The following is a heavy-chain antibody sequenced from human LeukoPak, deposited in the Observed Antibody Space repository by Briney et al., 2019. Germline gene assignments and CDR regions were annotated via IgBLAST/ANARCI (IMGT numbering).Heavy chain of an antibody. Sequence: GGSLRLSCAASGFTFSSYSMNWVRQAPGKGLEWVSYISSSRSTIYYADSVKGRFTISRDNAKDSLYLQMNSLRAEDTAVYYCARGGYGPPFEYWGQGTLVTVSS. V-gene: IGHV3-48*01. CDR1: GFTFSSYS. CDR3: ARGGYGPPFEY. CDR2: ISSSRSTI. J-gene: IGHJ4*02. D-gene: IGHD5-18*01.